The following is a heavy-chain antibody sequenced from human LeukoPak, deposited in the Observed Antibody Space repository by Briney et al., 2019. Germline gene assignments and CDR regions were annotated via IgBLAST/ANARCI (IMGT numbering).Heavy chain of an antibody. CDR2: IIGSGGAT. J-gene: IGHJ4*02. CDR1: GFTFSSYT. V-gene: IGHV3-23*01. Sequence: GGSLRLSCAASGFTFSSYTMRWVRQAPGKGLEWVSTIIGSGGATYYADSVKGRFTISRDNSKNTLYLQINSLRAEDTAVYNCAKVGDISGSYFIDYWGLGTLVTVSS. CDR3: AKVGDISGSYFIDY. D-gene: IGHD3-22*01.